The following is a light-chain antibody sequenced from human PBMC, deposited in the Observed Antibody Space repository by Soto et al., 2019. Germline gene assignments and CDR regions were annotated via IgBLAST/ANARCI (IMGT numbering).Light chain of an antibody. J-gene: IGLJ2*01. CDR3: CSYAGSSTFV. Sequence: QSALTQPASVSGSPGQSITISCTGTSSDVGNYNLVSWYQQHPGKAPKLMIYEGSKRPSGVSNRFSGSKSGNTASLTISGLQAEDEADYYCCSYAGSSTFVFGGGTKVTVL. CDR1: SSDVGNYNL. V-gene: IGLV2-23*03. CDR2: EGS.